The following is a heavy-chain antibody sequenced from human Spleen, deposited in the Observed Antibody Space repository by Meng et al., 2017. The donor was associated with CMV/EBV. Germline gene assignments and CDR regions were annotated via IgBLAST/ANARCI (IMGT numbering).Heavy chain of an antibody. V-gene: IGHV3-30*19. J-gene: IGHJ5*02. D-gene: IGHD2-2*01. CDR2: ISYDGSNK. CDR3: ARGAYCSSTSCHGDWFDP. CDR1: FSFSSYS. Sequence: FSFSSYSMNWVRQAPGKGLEWVALISYDGSNKYYADSVKGRFTISRDNSKNTLYLQMNSLRAEDTAVYYCARGAYCSSTSCHGDWFDPWGQGTLVTVSS.